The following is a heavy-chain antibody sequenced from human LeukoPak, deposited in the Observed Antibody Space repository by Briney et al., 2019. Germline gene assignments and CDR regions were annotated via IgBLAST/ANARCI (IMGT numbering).Heavy chain of an antibody. CDR2: INTDGTYT. CDR1: GFTFSAYW. J-gene: IGHJ4*02. CDR3: AKDMAGPDDS. V-gene: IGHV3-74*01. Sequence: GGSLRLSCAASGFTFSAYWVHWVRQAPGKGLVWVSRINTDGTYTSYADSVKGRFTISRDNAQNTLFLQMTSLRVEDTAVYYCAKDMAGPDDSWGPGTLVTVSS. D-gene: IGHD3-10*01.